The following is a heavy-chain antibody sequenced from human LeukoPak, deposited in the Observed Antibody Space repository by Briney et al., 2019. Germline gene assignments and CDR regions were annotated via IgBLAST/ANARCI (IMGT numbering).Heavy chain of an antibody. J-gene: IGHJ3*02. D-gene: IGHD3-10*01. CDR2: ISGSGSVS. Sequence: GGSLRLSCAASGFTFSSYSMNWVRQAPGKGLEWISYISGSGSVSYYEDSVKGRFTISRDKDKNSLYLQMNSLRDEDTALYYCARDGGFGFLAAFDIWGQGTMVTVSS. CDR3: ARDGGFGFLAAFDI. CDR1: GFTFSSYS. V-gene: IGHV3-48*02.